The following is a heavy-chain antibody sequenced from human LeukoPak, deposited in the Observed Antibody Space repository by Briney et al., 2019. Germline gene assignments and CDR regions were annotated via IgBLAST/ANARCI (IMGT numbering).Heavy chain of an antibody. D-gene: IGHD3-22*01. CDR3: ARDPTRTYYYDSSGGY. CDR1: VLTHSSYC. J-gene: IGHJ4*02. CDR2: HRSSSRTI. Sequence: QPGRTLRLSCAASVLTHSSYCMNWVPHAPGKGLEWVSYHRSSSRTIYYADSVKGRLHIQRDNHKHSLHLQMNSLRAEDRAVYYCARDPTRTYYYDSSGGYWGQGTLVTVSS. V-gene: IGHV3-48*01.